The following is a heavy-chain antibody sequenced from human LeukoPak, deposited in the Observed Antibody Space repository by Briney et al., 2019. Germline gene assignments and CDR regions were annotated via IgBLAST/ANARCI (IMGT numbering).Heavy chain of an antibody. CDR2: IRGRNYI. V-gene: IGHV3-11*05. Sequence: PGGSLRLSCAASGFTFSNYYMSWIRQAPGKGLEWVSYIRGRNYITYADSVKGRFTISRENAKNSLFVQMNSLRAEDTAVYYCARVRGGNFDFWGQGTLVTVSS. D-gene: IGHD3-10*01. CDR1: GFTFSNYY. CDR3: ARVRGGNFDF. J-gene: IGHJ4*02.